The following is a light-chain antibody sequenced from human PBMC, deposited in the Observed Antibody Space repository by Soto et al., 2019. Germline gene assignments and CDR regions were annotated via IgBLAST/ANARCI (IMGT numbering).Light chain of an antibody. Sequence: QSALTQPASVSGSPGQSITISCTGTSSDVGGYNYVSWYQQLPGKAPKLMIYEVSNRPSGVSNRFSGSKSGNTASLTISGLQAEDEADYYCSSYISSSTLVVFGGGTKLTFL. J-gene: IGLJ2*01. CDR2: EVS. CDR3: SSYISSSTLVV. V-gene: IGLV2-14*01. CDR1: SSDVGGYNY.